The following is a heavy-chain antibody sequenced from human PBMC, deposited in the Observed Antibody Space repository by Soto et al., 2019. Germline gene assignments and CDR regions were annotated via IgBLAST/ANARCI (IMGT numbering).Heavy chain of an antibody. CDR1: GFTFGDYG. Sequence: GGSLRLSCTASGFTFGDYGMSWFRQAPGKGLEWVGFIRSEAYGGTTEYAASVKGRFTISRDDSKSIAYLQMNSLKTEDTAVYYCTRLLTMIVVVSQNGMDVWGQGTTVTVSS. D-gene: IGHD3-22*01. CDR3: TRLLTMIVVVSQNGMDV. J-gene: IGHJ6*02. CDR2: IRSEAYGGTT. V-gene: IGHV3-49*03.